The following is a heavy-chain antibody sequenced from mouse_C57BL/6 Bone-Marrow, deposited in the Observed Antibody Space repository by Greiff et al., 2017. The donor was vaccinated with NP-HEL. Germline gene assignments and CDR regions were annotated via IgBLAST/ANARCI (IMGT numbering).Heavy chain of an antibody. Sequence: QVHVKQPGAELVRPGSSVKLSCKASGYTFTSYWMHWVKQRPIQGLEWIGNIDPSDSETHYNQNFKDKATLTVDKSSSTANLQLSSLTSEDSAVYYCAREGFAYWGPGTLVTVSA. V-gene: IGHV1-52*01. CDR1: GYTFTSYW. J-gene: IGHJ3*01. CDR2: IDPSDSET. CDR3: AREGFAY.